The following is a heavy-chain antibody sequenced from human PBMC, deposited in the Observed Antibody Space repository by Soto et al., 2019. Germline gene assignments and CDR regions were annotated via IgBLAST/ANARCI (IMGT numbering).Heavy chain of an antibody. CDR3: AGIYSGSPGGTLRY. CDR1: GGSISSGGYY. Sequence: QVQLQESGPGLVKPSQTLSLTCTVSGGSISSGGYYWSWIRQHPGKGLEWIGYIYYSGGTYYSPSLXRXVXXSVDTSKNQFSLKLSSVTAADTAVYCCAGIYSGSPGGTLRYWGQGTLVTVSS. CDR2: IYYSGGT. V-gene: IGHV4-31*03. D-gene: IGHD1-26*01. J-gene: IGHJ4*02.